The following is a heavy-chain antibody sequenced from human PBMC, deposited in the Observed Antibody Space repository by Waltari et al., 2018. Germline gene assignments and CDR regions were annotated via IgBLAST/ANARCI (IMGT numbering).Heavy chain of an antibody. D-gene: IGHD6-13*01. V-gene: IGHV4-31*03. Sequence: QVQLQESGPGLVKPSQTLSLTCTVSGCSISSGGYYWSWIRQHPGKGLEWIGYIYYSGSTYYNPSLKSRVTVSVDTSKNQFSLKLSSVTAADTAVYYCAGGSSWYWRYGMDVWGQGTTVTVSS. CDR3: AGGSSWYWRYGMDV. CDR2: IYYSGST. CDR1: GCSISSGGYY. J-gene: IGHJ6*02.